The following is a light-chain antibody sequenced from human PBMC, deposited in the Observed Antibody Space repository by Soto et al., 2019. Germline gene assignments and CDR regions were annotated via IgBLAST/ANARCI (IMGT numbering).Light chain of an antibody. V-gene: IGLV5-39*01. CDR2: YKSHSDK. CDR1: SGINVGTYR. CDR3: AIWYSSTVV. J-gene: IGLJ2*01. Sequence: QPVLTQPTSLSASPGASARFTCTLRSGINVGTYRIYWYQQKPGSLPRYLLRYKSHSDKQQGSGVPSRFSGSKDASTNAGLLLISGLQSEDEADYYCAIWYSSTVVFGGGTKVTVL.